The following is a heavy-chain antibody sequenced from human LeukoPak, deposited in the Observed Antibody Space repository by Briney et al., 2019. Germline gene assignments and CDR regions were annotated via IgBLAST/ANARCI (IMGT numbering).Heavy chain of an antibody. V-gene: IGHV1-46*01. CDR2: INPSGGST. D-gene: IGHD6-19*01. Sequence: APVKVSCKASGYTFTSYYMHWVRQAPGQGLEWMGIINPSGGSTSYAQKFQGRVTMTRDMSTSTVYMELSSLRSEDTAVYYCARVRQWLGAYFDYWGQGTLVTVSS. CDR1: GYTFTSYY. J-gene: IGHJ4*02. CDR3: ARVRQWLGAYFDY.